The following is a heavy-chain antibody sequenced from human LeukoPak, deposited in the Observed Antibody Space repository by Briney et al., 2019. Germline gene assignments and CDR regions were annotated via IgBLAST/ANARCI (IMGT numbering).Heavy chain of an antibody. CDR3: ARETPGVAPRYDAFDI. CDR2: INPNSGGT. Sequence: GASVKVSCKASGYTFTGYYMHWVRQAPGQGLEWMGWINPNSGGTNYAQKFQGRVTMTTDTSTSTAYMELRSLRPDDTAVYYCARETPGVAPRYDAFDIWGQGTMVTVSS. CDR1: GYTFTGYY. D-gene: IGHD2-15*01. V-gene: IGHV1-2*02. J-gene: IGHJ3*02.